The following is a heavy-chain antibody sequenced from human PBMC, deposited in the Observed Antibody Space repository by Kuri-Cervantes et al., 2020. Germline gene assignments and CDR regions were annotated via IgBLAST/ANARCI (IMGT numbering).Heavy chain of an antibody. D-gene: IGHD2/OR15-2a*01. Sequence: SETLSLTCTVAGGSISTNYWTWIRQPPGKGLEWIGYVYYGDNTKYNPSLRGRVTMSLDTSRDQFFLRLSSVTAADTAVYYCARGRIGPKPRGRYYYYMDVWGKGTTVTVSS. CDR1: GGSISTNY. CDR2: VYYGDNT. J-gene: IGHJ6*03. CDR3: ARGRIGPKPRGRYYYYMDV. V-gene: IGHV4-59*12.